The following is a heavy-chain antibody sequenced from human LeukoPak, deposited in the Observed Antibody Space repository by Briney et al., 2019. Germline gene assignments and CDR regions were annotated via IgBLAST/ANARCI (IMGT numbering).Heavy chain of an antibody. CDR2: ISSSSTYI. D-gene: IGHD1-14*01. CDR1: GFTFNTYS. J-gene: IGHJ6*03. V-gene: IGHV3-21*01. Sequence: GGSLRLSCAASGFTFNTYSMNWVRQAPGKGLEWVSSISSSSTYIYYADSVKGRFTISRDNAKNSVHLQMNSLRAEDTAVYYCARVGPWVNPDYYYYYMDVWGKGTTVTVSS. CDR3: ARVGPWVNPDYYYYYMDV.